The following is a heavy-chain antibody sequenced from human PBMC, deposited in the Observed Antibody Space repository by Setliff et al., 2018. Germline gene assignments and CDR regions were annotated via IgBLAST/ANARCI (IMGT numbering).Heavy chain of an antibody. Sequence: ASVKVSCKASGYTLTNYYMHWVRQAPGQGLEWMGIINPSGGLTRYAQKFQGKVTMTRDTSTSTVYMEVSSLRSEDTAVYYCAREGVDTRSSTDYRYYMDVWGKGTTVTVSS. CDR2: INPSGGLT. J-gene: IGHJ6*03. V-gene: IGHV1-46*01. CDR3: AREGVDTRSSTDYRYYMDV. D-gene: IGHD5-18*01. CDR1: GYTLTNYY.